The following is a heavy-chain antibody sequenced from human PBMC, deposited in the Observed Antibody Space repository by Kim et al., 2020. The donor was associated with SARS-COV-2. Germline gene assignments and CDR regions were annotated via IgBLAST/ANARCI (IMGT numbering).Heavy chain of an antibody. CDR1: GYNLNNYG. V-gene: IGHV1-18*01. CDR3: TRVRGNVNVVTTIMVPCDS. J-gene: IGHJ4*02. CDR2: IGPNGVQT. D-gene: IGHD2-21*02. Sequence: ASVKVSCKASGYNLNNYGISWVRQAPGQGPEWMGWIGPNGVQTNYLQKLQGRLTMTTDTTTNTAHMELRSLRSQDTAVYYCTRVRGNVNVVTTIMVPCDSWGQGTLVIVSS.